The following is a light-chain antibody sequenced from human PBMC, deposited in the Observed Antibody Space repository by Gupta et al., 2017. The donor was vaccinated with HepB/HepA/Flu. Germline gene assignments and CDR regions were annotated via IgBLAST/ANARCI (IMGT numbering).Light chain of an antibody. Sequence: QSALTQPDSVSGSPGQSILISCTGTSSDVGGYNYVSWYQQHPGKAPKLMIDYVSNRPSGVSNRFSGSKSGNTASLTISGLQAEDEADYYCSTDTSISTLVVFGGGTKLTVL. CDR2: YVS. CDR1: SSDVGGYNY. V-gene: IGLV2-14*01. CDR3: STDTSISTLVV. J-gene: IGLJ2*01.